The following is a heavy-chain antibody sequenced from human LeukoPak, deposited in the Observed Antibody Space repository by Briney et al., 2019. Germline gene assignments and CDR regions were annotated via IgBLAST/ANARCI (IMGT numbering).Heavy chain of an antibody. Sequence: SETLSLTCTVSGCSISSYYWSWIRQPPGKGLEWIGYIYYSGSTNYNPSLKSRVTISVDTSKNQFSLKLSSVTAADTAVYYCAGLIAVAGTGFDYWGQGTLVTVSS. CDR2: IYYSGST. CDR3: AGLIAVAGTGFDY. V-gene: IGHV4-59*01. CDR1: GCSISSYY. D-gene: IGHD6-19*01. J-gene: IGHJ4*02.